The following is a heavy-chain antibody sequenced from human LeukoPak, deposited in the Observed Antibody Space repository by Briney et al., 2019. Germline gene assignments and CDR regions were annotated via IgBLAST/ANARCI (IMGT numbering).Heavy chain of an antibody. CDR2: IRGDNGNT. CDR3: ARVDLLTGYYFFDY. V-gene: IGHV1-18*01. J-gene: IGHJ4*02. D-gene: IGHD3-9*01. Sequence: APVKVSCKASGYTFSSYGISWVRQAPGQGLEWVGWIRGDNGNTNYAQKFQGRVTMTTDTSTSTVYMKLKSLGSDETAVYYCARVDLLTGYYFFDYWGQGTLVTVSS. CDR1: GYTFSSYG.